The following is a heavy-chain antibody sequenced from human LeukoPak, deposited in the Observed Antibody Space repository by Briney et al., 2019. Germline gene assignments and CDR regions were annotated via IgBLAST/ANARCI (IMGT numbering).Heavy chain of an antibody. CDR2: INHSGST. D-gene: IGHD5-18*01. CDR3: TGIQLWSTEKYYFDY. CDR1: GGSFSGYY. V-gene: IGHV4-34*01. J-gene: IGHJ4*02. Sequence: PSETLSLTCAVYGGSFSGYYWSWIRQPPGKGLELIGEINHSGSTNYNPSLKSRVTISVDTSKNQFSLKLSSVTAADTAVYYCTGIQLWSTEKYYFDYWGQGTLVTVSS.